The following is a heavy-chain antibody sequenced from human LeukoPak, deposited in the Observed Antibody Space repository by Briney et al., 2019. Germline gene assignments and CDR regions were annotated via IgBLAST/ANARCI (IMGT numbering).Heavy chain of an antibody. CDR2: IYYSGST. J-gene: IGHJ4*02. CDR1: GGSISSSSHY. Sequence: SETLSLTCTVSGGSISSSSHYWGWIRQPPGKGLEWIGGIYYSGSTYYNPSPKSRVTISVDTSKNQFSLKLRSVTAADTAVYYCAGEFAYWGQGTLVTVPS. CDR3: AGEFAY. V-gene: IGHV4-39*07.